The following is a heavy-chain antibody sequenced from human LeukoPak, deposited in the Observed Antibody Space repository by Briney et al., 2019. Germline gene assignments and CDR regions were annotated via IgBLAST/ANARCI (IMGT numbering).Heavy chain of an antibody. Sequence: SETLSLTCTVSGGSISSYYWSWIRQPPGKGLEWIGYIYYSGSTNYNPSLKSRVTISVDTSKNQFSLKLSSVTAADTAVYYCARDFGEYYSGGSCQRDYYYGMDVWGQGTTVTVSS. CDR1: GGSISSYY. CDR2: IYYSGST. CDR3: ARDFGEYYSGGSCQRDYYYGMDV. J-gene: IGHJ6*02. D-gene: IGHD2-15*01. V-gene: IGHV4-59*01.